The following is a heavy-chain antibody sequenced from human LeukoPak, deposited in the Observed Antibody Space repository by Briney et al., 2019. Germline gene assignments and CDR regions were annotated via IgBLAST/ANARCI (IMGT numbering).Heavy chain of an antibody. D-gene: IGHD5-18*01. CDR2: IYYSGST. Sequence: KPSETLSLTCTLSGGSISSYYWSWIGQPPGKGLEWIGYIYYSGSTNYNPSLERRATISVDTSKNQVSLKLSSVTAADTAVYYCAREEIRGYSYGYIWGQGTMVTVPS. CDR1: GGSISSYY. CDR3: AREEIRGYSYGYI. V-gene: IGHV4-59*01. J-gene: IGHJ3*02.